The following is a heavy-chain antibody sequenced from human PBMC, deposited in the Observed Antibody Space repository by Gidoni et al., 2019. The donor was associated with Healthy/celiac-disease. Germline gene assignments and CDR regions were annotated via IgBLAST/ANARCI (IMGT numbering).Heavy chain of an antibody. J-gene: IGHJ6*02. CDR1: GGTFSSYA. CDR3: ARAYDFWSGIHHYYYYGMDV. D-gene: IGHD3-3*01. Sequence: QVQLVQSVAEVKKPGSSVKVSCKASGGTFSSYAISWVRQAPGQGLEWMGGIIPIFGTANYAQKCQGRVTMTADESTSTAYMELSSLRSEDTAVYYCARAYDFWSGIHHYYYYGMDVWGQGTTVTVSS. V-gene: IGHV1-69*01. CDR2: IIPIFGTA.